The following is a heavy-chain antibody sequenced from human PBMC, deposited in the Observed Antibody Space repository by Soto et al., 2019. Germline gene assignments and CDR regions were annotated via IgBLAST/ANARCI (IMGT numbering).Heavy chain of an antibody. CDR2: ITPNSGGT. V-gene: IGHV1-2*02. CDR1: GYTFTGYY. D-gene: IGHD2-21*02. CDR3: ARVGPADDPIVVVTAIPSHFDY. J-gene: IGHJ4*02. Sequence: GASVKVSCKASGYTFTGYYMHWVRQAPGQGLEWMGWITPNSGGTNYAQKFQGRVTMTRDTSISTAYMELSRLRSDDTAVYYCARVGPADDPIVVVTAIPSHFDYWGQGTLVTVSS.